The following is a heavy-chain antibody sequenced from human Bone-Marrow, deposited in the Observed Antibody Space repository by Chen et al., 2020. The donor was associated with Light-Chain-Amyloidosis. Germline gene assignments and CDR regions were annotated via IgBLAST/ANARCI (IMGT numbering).Heavy chain of an antibody. V-gene: IGHV3-53*04. Sequence: EVQLVESGGGLVQPGGSLRLSCAASGFIVSNNYMNWVRQAPGKGLEWVSVFLRGGRKNHADSGKGRFPFPRQNSKNPLFFKMTSRGSGETAVYYLVGGGGWGQGTLVTVSS. CDR2: FLRGGRK. CDR3: VGGGG. J-gene: IGHJ4*02. CDR1: GFIVSNNY. D-gene: IGHD2-15*01.